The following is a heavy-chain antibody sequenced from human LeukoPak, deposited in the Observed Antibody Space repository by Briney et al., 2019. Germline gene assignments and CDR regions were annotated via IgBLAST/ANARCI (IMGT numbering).Heavy chain of an antibody. D-gene: IGHD6-13*01. CDR1: GGSISSSSYY. Sequence: SETLSLTCTVSGGSISSSSYYWGWIRQPPGKGLEWIGSIYYSGSTYYNPSLKSRVTISVDTSKNQFSLKLSSVTAADTAVYYCARDFGSSPGFDYWGQGTLVTVSS. V-gene: IGHV4-39*07. CDR2: IYYSGST. CDR3: ARDFGSSPGFDY. J-gene: IGHJ4*02.